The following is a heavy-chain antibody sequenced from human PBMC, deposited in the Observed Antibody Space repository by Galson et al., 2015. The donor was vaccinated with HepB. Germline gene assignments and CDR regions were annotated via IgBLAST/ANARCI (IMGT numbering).Heavy chain of an antibody. V-gene: IGHV3-11*01. D-gene: IGHD3-22*01. Sequence: SLRLSCAASGFSFSDYYMTWIRQAPGKGLEWVSYITNSGTTIYYADPVKGRFTISRDNAKNSLYLQMNSLRAEDAAVYYCARFGYYDTSGYWSDGMDVWGQGTTVTVSS. CDR2: ITNSGTTI. CDR1: GFSFSDYY. J-gene: IGHJ6*02. CDR3: ARFGYYDTSGYWSDGMDV.